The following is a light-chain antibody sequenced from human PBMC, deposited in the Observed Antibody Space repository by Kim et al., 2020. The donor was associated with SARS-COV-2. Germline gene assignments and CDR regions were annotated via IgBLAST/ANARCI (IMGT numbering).Light chain of an antibody. CDR1: RATIGGND. CDR2: DNN. J-gene: IGLJ3*02. V-gene: IGLV1-44*01. Sequence: GRRVTYSCSGSRATIGGNDGNWYRQLPGTAPNLLIYDNNRRPSGVTDRCSGSKSGTSASLAISGLQSEDEADYYCASWDDSINGPVFGGGTQLTVL. CDR3: ASWDDSINGPV.